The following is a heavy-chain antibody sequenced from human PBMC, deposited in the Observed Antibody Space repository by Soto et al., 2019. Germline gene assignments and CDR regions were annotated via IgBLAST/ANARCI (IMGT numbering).Heavy chain of an antibody. CDR3: SRGGGGGLFDL. J-gene: IGHJ4*02. CDR2: ISPRTTYK. D-gene: IGHD2-21*01. CDR1: GFTFSDHY. Sequence: QVQLVESGGGLVKPGGSLRLSCASSGFTFSDHYMSWIRRSPGKGLEFLSYISPRTTYKNYADSVTGLFTISRDNAKISFYLQLNSLRAEDTAIYYCSRGGGGGLFDLWGQGTFVTVSS. V-gene: IGHV3-11*06.